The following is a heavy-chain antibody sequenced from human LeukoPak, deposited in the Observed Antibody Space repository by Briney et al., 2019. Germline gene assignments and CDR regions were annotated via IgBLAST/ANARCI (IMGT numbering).Heavy chain of an antibody. CDR3: ARDHGDYLKWFDP. CDR2: IYYSGST. Sequence: SETLSLTCTVSDGSISSSYWSWIRQPPGKGLEWIGSIYYSGSTNYNPSLKSRVTISVDTSKNQISLKLGSVTAADTAVYYCARDHGDYLKWFDPWGQGTLVTVSS. CDR1: DGSISSSY. D-gene: IGHD4-17*01. V-gene: IGHV4-59*01. J-gene: IGHJ5*02.